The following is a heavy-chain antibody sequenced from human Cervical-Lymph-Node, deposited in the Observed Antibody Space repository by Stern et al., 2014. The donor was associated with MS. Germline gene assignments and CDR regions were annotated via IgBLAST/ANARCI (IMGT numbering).Heavy chain of an antibody. V-gene: IGHV3-33*01. J-gene: IGHJ4*02. Sequence: VQLVQSGGGVVQPGRSLRLSCAASGFTFSGYGMHWVRQAPGKGLDWVAVIWYDGSKKYYADSVKGRFTISRDNSKNTLHLEMNSLRVEDTAVYYCARGRGGNYGGNSGHFDYWGQGTLVTVSS. D-gene: IGHD4-23*01. CDR1: GFTFSGYG. CDR2: IWYDGSKK. CDR3: ARGRGGNYGGNSGHFDY.